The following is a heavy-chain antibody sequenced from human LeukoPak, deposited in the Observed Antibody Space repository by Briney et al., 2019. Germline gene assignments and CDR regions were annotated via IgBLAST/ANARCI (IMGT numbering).Heavy chain of an antibody. Sequence: ASVNVSCKASGYTFTSYYMHWVRQAPGQGLEWMGIINPSGGSTSYAQKFQGRVTMTRDTSTSTVYMELSSLRSEDTAVYYCARDSGYDLRVLDYYGMDVWGQGTTVTVSS. CDR1: GYTFTSYY. V-gene: IGHV1-46*01. D-gene: IGHD5-12*01. CDR2: INPSGGST. CDR3: ARDSGYDLRVLDYYGMDV. J-gene: IGHJ6*02.